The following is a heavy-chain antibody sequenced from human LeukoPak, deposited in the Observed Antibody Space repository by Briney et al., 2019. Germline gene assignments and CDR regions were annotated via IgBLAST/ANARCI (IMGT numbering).Heavy chain of an antibody. CDR1: GGSVSSGSYY. CDR3: ARDVLAYCGGDCYPY. V-gene: IGHV4-61*01. Sequence: SETLSLTCTVSGGSVSSGSYYWSWIRHPPGKGLEWIGYIYYNGNTNYNPSLKSRVTISVDTSKNQFSLKLSSVTAADTAVYYCARDVLAYCGGDCYPYWGQGTLVTVSS. CDR2: IYYNGNT. J-gene: IGHJ4*02. D-gene: IGHD2-21*02.